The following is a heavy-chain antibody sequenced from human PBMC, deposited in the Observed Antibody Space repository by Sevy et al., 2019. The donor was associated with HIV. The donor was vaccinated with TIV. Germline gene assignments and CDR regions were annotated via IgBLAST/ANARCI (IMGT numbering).Heavy chain of an antibody. Sequence: GGYLRLSCTASGFIFSSYGMHWVRQAPGKGLEWVAVIWHDGSNQNFADSVKGRFTISRDNSRKTLYLEMNSLRADDTASSYCAKEDDFRSDYGMDVWGQGTTVTVSS. CDR1: GFIFSSYG. CDR3: AKEDDFRSDYGMDV. J-gene: IGHJ6*02. CDR2: IWHDGSNQ. V-gene: IGHV3-33*06. D-gene: IGHD1-1*01.